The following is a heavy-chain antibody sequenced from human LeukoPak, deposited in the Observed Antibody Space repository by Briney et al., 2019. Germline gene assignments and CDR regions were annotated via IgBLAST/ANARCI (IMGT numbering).Heavy chain of an antibody. CDR3: AKDAQGEGGVTHVDY. Sequence: PGGSLKLSCAASGFTFSSYAVSWVRQAPGKGLEWVSAVSGSGGSTYYADSVRGRFTISRDNSKNALYLQMSSLRAEDTAVYHCAKDAQGEGGVTHVDYWGQGTLVTVSS. J-gene: IGHJ4*02. CDR2: VSGSGGST. V-gene: IGHV3-23*01. D-gene: IGHD3-16*01. CDR1: GFTFSSYA.